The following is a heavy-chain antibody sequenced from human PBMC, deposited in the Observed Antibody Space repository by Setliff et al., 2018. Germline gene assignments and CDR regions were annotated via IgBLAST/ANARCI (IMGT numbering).Heavy chain of an antibody. Sequence: ASVKVSCKTSGFAFRGYFIHWVRQAPGQGLEWMGWINPKTGDTNYAQKLQGRVTMTRDTSIETAYMELTSLGTDDTAVYYCARVAWDLEYFQYWGQGTLVTVSS. CDR2: INPKTGDT. J-gene: IGHJ1*01. CDR3: ARVAWDLEYFQY. CDR1: GFAFRGYF. V-gene: IGHV1-2*02. D-gene: IGHD1-26*01.